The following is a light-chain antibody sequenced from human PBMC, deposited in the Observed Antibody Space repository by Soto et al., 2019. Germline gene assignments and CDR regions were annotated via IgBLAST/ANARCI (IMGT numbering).Light chain of an antibody. J-gene: IGKJ4*01. CDR3: QQYNSWPLT. V-gene: IGKV3-11*01. CDR1: QSVSSF. Sequence: IVLKQSPATLSLSPGERATLSCRASQSVSSFLAWYQQKPGQAPRLLIYSASSRATGVPTRFSGSGSGTDFTLTLSRLEPEDFAVYYCQQYNSWPLTFGGGTKVDIK. CDR2: SAS.